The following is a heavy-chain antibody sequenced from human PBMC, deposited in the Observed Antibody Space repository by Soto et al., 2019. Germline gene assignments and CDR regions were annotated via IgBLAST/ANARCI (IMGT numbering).Heavy chain of an antibody. V-gene: IGHV1-69*13. CDR3: AVAYGGGDCYLEYYGMDV. CDR2: IIPIFGTA. D-gene: IGHD2-21*02. Sequence: SVKVSCKASGGTFSSNAISWVRQAPGQGPEWMGGIIPIFGTANYAQKFQGRVTITADESTSTAYMELSSRRSENTAVYYCAVAYGGGDCYLEYYGMDVWGKGTTVTVSS. CDR1: GGTFSSNA. J-gene: IGHJ6*04.